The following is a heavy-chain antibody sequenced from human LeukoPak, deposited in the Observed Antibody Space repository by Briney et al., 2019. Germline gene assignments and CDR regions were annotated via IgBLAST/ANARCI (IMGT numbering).Heavy chain of an antibody. CDR2: ISSSSSYI. CDR3: ARGRSRVAAPFYFDY. Sequence: GGSLRLSCAASGFTFSSYSMNCVRQAPGKGLEWVSSISSSSSYIYYADSVKGRFTISRDNAKNSLYLQMNSLRAEDAAVYYCARGRSRVAAPFYFDYWGQGTLVTVSS. CDR1: GFTFSSYS. D-gene: IGHD6-19*01. V-gene: IGHV3-21*01. J-gene: IGHJ4*02.